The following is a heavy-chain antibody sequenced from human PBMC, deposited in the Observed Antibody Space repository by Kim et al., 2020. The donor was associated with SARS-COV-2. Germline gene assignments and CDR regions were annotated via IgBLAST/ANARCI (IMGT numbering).Heavy chain of an antibody. D-gene: IGHD3-22*01. J-gene: IGHJ4*02. CDR3: ARGLGITMIVVVNGPFDY. Sequence: LKSRVTISVDTSNNQFSLKLSSVTAAETAVYYCARGLGITMIVVVNGPFDYWGQGTLVTVSS. V-gene: IGHV4-34*01.